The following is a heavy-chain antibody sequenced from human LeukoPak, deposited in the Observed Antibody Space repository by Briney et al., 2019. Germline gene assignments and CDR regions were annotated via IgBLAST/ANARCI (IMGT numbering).Heavy chain of an antibody. D-gene: IGHD1-26*01. CDR2: VIATGGST. J-gene: IGHJ4*02. V-gene: IGHV3-23*01. CDR1: GFTFSNYA. Sequence: GGSLRLSCAASGFTFSNYAMNWVRQAPGKGLEWVSGVIATGGSTFYADSVKGRFTITRDNSKNTVILQMNGLRAEDTAVYYCARVKWELLLDYWGQGTLVTVSS. CDR3: ARVKWELLLDY.